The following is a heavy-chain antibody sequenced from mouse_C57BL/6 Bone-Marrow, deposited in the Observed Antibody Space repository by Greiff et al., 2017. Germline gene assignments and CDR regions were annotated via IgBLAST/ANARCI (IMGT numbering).Heavy chain of an antibody. J-gene: IGHJ1*03. Sequence: VQLQQSGPELVKPGASVKISCKASGYTFTDYYMNWVKQSHGKSLEWIGDINPNNGGTSYNQKFKGKATLTVDKSSSTAYMELRSLTSEDSAVYYCARSDDGYHYWYFDVWGTGTTVTVSS. D-gene: IGHD2-3*01. V-gene: IGHV1-26*01. CDR1: GYTFTDYY. CDR3: ARSDDGYHYWYFDV. CDR2: INPNNGGT.